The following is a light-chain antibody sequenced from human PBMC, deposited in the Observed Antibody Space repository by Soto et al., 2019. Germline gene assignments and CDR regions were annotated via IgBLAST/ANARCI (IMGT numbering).Light chain of an antibody. J-gene: IGKJ4*01. V-gene: IGKV1-5*01. CDR3: HQYNSYHT. CDR1: QSISSW. CDR2: DAS. Sequence: DIQMTQSPSTLSASVRDRVTITCRASQSISSWLAWYQQKPGKAPKLLIYDASGLESGVPSRFTGSGSVTEFTLTISSLQPDDFATYYCHQYNSYHTFGGGTKVDIK.